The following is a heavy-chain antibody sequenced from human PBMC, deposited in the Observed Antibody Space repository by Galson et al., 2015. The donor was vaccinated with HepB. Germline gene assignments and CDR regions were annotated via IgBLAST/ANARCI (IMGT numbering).Heavy chain of an antibody. CDR1: GYTFTSYA. D-gene: IGHD1-26*01. J-gene: IGHJ6*03. CDR2: INAGNGNT. Sequence: SVKVSCKASGYTFTSYAMHWVRQAPGQRLEWMGWINAGNGNTKYSQKFQGRVTITRDTSASTAYMELSSLRSEDTAVYYCARDRPHSGSYSYYYYYYMDVWGKGTTVTVSS. V-gene: IGHV1-3*01. CDR3: ARDRPHSGSYSYYYYYYMDV.